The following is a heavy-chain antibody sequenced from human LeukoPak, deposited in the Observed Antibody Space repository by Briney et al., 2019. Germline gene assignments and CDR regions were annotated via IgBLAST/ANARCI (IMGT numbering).Heavy chain of an antibody. Sequence: GESLRLSCAASGFTFSTYSMHWVRQDPGKGLESVSAISSDGTSTYYANSVKGRFTISRDNSKYTLYLQMGSLRPEDTAVYYCAREAPPGSFDYWGQGTLVTVSS. J-gene: IGHJ4*02. CDR2: ISSDGTST. CDR1: GFTFSTYS. D-gene: IGHD6-19*01. CDR3: AREAPPGSFDY. V-gene: IGHV3-64*01.